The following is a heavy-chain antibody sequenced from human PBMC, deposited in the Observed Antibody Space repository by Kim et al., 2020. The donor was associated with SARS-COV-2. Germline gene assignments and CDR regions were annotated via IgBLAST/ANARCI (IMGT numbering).Heavy chain of an antibody. CDR3: ARGKWELGGFDY. CDR2: IGTAGEK. D-gene: IGHD1-26*01. J-gene: IGHJ4*02. Sequence: GGSLRLSCVASGFTFSNYDMHWVRQAAGKGLEWVSAIGTAGEKYYPGSVKGRFTISRENAQNSLYLQMNYLRAGDTAVYYCARGKWELGGFDYWGQGTLVTVSS. CDR1: GFTFSNYD. V-gene: IGHV3-13*04.